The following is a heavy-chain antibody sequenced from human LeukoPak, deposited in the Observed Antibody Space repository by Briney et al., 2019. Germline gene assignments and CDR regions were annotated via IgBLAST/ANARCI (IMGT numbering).Heavy chain of an antibody. CDR3: ARHNRPDTGDFDY. Sequence: GASLKLFLKGSGYRFTIYWNGLVRQLPGKGLEWMGIIYPGDSDTRYSPSFQGQVTISADKSISTAYLQWSSLKASDTAMYYCARHNRPDTGDFDYWGQGTLVTVSS. D-gene: IGHD1-14*01. V-gene: IGHV5-51*01. CDR1: GYRFTIYW. CDR2: IYPGDSDT. J-gene: IGHJ4*02.